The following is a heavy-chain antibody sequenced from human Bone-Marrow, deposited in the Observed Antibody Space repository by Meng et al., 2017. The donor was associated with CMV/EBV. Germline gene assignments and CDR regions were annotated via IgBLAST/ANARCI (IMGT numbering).Heavy chain of an antibody. D-gene: IGHD6-19*01. CDR2: INHRGST. V-gene: IGHV4-34*01. J-gene: IGHJ4*02. Sequence: GSLRLSCADYGGSFSGYSWSWIRQPPGKGLEWIGEINHRGSTNYNPSLKSRVTMSVDTSKSQFSLKVSSVTAADTAVYYCARDPAPLSGWDYCGQGTLVTVSS. CDR3: ARDPAPLSGWDY. CDR1: GGSFSGYS.